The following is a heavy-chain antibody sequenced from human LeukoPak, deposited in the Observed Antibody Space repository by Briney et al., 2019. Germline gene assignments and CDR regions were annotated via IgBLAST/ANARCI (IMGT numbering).Heavy chain of an antibody. CDR3: ARHVWEYNGDYAWYFDL. Sequence: PSETLSLTCTVSGGSISSYYWSWIRQPPGKGLEWIGYIYYSGSTNYNPSLKSRVTISVDTSKNQFSLKLSSVTAADTAVYYCARHVWEYNGDYAWYFDLWGRGTLVTVSS. J-gene: IGHJ2*01. CDR2: IYYSGST. V-gene: IGHV4-59*08. CDR1: GGSISSYY. D-gene: IGHD4-17*01.